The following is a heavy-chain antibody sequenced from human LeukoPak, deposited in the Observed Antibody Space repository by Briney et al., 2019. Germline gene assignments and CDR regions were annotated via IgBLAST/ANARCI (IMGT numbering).Heavy chain of an antibody. V-gene: IGHV1-69*01. D-gene: IGHD1-1*01. CDR3: ARELERRYYYYGMDV. J-gene: IGHJ6*02. Sequence: SVKVSCRASGGTFSSYAISWVRQAPGQGLEWMGGIIPILGTANYAQKFQGRVTITADESTSTAYMELSSLRSEDTAVYYCARELERRYYYYGMDVWGQGTTVTVSS. CDR2: IIPILGTA. CDR1: GGTFSSYA.